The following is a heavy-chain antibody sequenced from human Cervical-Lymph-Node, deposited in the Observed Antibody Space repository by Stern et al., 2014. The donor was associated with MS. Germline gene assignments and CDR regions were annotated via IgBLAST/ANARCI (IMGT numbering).Heavy chain of an antibody. CDR2: LNPNGKNT. Sequence: EVQLLESGGGLVQPGGSLRLSCAASGFAFSYYGMSWVRQAPGKGLEWVSTLNPNGKNTHYADSVEGRFAISRDISKNTLYLQMNSLTVEDTATYYCAADPSTGGGPWGQGTLVTVSS. V-gene: IGHV3-23*01. J-gene: IGHJ4*02. CDR3: AADPSTGGGP. D-gene: IGHD1-1*01. CDR1: GFAFSYYG.